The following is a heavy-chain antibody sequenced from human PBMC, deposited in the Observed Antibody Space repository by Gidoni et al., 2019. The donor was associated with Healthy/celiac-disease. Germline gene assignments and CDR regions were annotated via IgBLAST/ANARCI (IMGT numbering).Heavy chain of an antibody. CDR2: IRSKANSYAT. J-gene: IGHJ4*02. CDR3: TTATTVTTIDY. D-gene: IGHD4-17*01. Sequence: EVQLVESGGGVVQPGGSLKLSCAASGFTFSGSAMHWVRQASGKGLEWVGRIRSKANSYATTYAASVKGRFTISRDDSKNTAYLQMNSLKIEDTAVYYCTTATTVTTIDYWGQGTLVTVSS. CDR1: GFTFSGSA. V-gene: IGHV3-73*02.